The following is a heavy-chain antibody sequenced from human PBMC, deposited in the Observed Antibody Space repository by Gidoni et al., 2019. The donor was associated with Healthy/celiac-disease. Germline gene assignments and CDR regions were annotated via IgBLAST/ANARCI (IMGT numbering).Heavy chain of an antibody. J-gene: IGHJ6*02. V-gene: IGHV4-34*01. Sequence: QVQLQQWGAGLLKPSETLSLTCAVYGGSFSGYYWSWLRQPPGKGLEWIGEINHSGSTNYNPSLKSRVTISVDTSKNQFSLKLSSVTAADTAVYYCARGRRYCSSTSCYGGYYYYGMDVWGQGTTVTVSS. CDR2: INHSGST. D-gene: IGHD2-2*01. CDR1: GGSFSGYY. CDR3: ARGRRYCSSTSCYGGYYYYGMDV.